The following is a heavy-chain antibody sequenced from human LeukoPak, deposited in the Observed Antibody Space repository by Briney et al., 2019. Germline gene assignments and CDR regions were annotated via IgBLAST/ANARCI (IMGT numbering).Heavy chain of an antibody. Sequence: GGSLRLSCAASGFTFDDYAMHWVRQAPGKGLEWVSLISWTGNMSYYADSVRGRFTVSRDNSRSYLYLQMHSLRVDDAAFCYYVRHPAYYNDSYSFHIWGQGTMVTVSS. V-gene: IGHV3-43D*03. CDR1: GFTFDDYA. CDR2: ISWTGNMS. D-gene: IGHD3-22*01. CDR3: VRHPAYYNDSYSFHI. J-gene: IGHJ3*02.